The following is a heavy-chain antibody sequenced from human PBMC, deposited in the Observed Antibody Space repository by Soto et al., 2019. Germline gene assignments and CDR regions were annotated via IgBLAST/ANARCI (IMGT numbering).Heavy chain of an antibody. Sequence: SETMCVTWPVSGGSISSGDYYWSWIRQTPGKGLEWIGYIYYSGSTYYNPSLKSRVTISVDTSKNQFSLKLSSVTAADTVVYYCARGGFEYSSSSGFLNWFDPWGQGTLVTVSS. J-gene: IGHJ5*02. D-gene: IGHD6-6*01. V-gene: IGHV4-30-4*01. CDR1: GGSISSGDYY. CDR3: ARGGFEYSSSSGFLNWFDP. CDR2: IYYSGST.